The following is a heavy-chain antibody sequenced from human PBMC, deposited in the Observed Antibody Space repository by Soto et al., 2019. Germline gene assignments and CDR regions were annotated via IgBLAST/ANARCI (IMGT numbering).Heavy chain of an antibody. J-gene: IGHJ6*02. D-gene: IGHD2-2*01. CDR3: ARSQGSSTSLEIYYCYYYGMEV. CDR1: GGTFSSYA. Sequence: QVQLVQSGAEVKKPGSSVKVSCKASGGTFSSYAISWVRQAPGQGLEWMGGISPISETTNYAQKLQGRVTSTADESKSTADMELSRLRSEDTAVYYCARSQGSSTSLEIYYCYYYGMEVWGQGTTVTVSS. CDR2: ISPISETT. V-gene: IGHV1-69*01.